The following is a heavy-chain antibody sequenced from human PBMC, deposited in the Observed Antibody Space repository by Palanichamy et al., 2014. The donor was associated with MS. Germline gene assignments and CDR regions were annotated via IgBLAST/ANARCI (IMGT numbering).Heavy chain of an antibody. J-gene: IGHJ4*02. CDR3: AKEMMDIVVVVAAPDY. V-gene: IGHV3-23*01. D-gene: IGHD2-15*01. Sequence: EVQLLEVWGRLGTALGGPVRLSCAASGFTFSSYAMSWVRQAPGKGLEWVSAISGSGGSTYYADSVKGRFTISRDNSKNTLYLQMNSLRAEDTAVYYCAKEMMDIVVVVAAPDYWGQGTLVTVSS. CDR2: ISGSGGST. CDR1: GFTFSSYA.